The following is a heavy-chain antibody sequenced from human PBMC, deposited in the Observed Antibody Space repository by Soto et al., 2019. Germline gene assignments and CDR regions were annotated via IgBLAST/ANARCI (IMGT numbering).Heavy chain of an antibody. Sequence: LSLTCSVSGGSMSEYFWSWIRQSPERGLEWIGYVYYLGSTDYNPSLKSRVTISVDTSKRQFSLRLSSVTAADAAIYYCARDGYDGSGSPYPDYWGPGTQVTVSS. V-gene: IGHV4-59*01. CDR3: ARDGYDGSGSPYPDY. J-gene: IGHJ4*02. CDR1: GGSMSEYF. D-gene: IGHD3-10*01. CDR2: VYYLGST.